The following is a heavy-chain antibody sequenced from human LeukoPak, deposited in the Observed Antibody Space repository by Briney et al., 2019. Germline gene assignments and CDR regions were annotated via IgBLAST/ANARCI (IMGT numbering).Heavy chain of an antibody. J-gene: IGHJ4*02. CDR1: GYTFTGYY. CDR2: INPNSGGT. Sequence: ASVKVSCKAPGYTFTGYYMHWVRQAPGQGLEWMGWINPNSGGTNYAQKFQGRVTMTRDTSISTAYMELSRLRSDDTAVYYCAREDGSSWPNFDYWGQGTLVTVSS. V-gene: IGHV1-2*02. D-gene: IGHD6-13*01. CDR3: AREDGSSWPNFDY.